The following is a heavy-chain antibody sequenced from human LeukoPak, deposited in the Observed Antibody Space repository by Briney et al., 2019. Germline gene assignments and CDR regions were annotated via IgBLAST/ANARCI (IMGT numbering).Heavy chain of an antibody. CDR3: ARVRRVTGSIFGY. CDR1: GGSFSGYY. D-gene: IGHD5-18*01. CDR2: INHSGST. V-gene: IGHV4-34*01. J-gene: IGHJ4*02. Sequence: SETLSLTCAVYGGSFSGYYWSWIRQPTGKGLEWIGEINHSGSTNYNPSLKSRVTISVDTSKNQFSLKLSSVTAADTAVYYCARVRRVTGSIFGYWGQGTLVTVSS.